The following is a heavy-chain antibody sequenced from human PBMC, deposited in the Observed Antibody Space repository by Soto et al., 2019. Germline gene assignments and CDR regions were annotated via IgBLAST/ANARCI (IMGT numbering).Heavy chain of an antibody. J-gene: IGHJ3*01. CDR3: AKQILKWELYAFDF. D-gene: IGHD1-26*01. Sequence: EVQLLESGGGLVQPGGSQRLSCGASGFTFRSYAMSWVRQTPGKGLEWVAGISGSGDRTYYADSVKGRFNISRDNSKNTVDLQLRSLRVEDTAVYFCAKQILKWELYAFDFWGQGTMVTVSS. V-gene: IGHV3-23*01. CDR1: GFTFRSYA. CDR2: ISGSGDRT.